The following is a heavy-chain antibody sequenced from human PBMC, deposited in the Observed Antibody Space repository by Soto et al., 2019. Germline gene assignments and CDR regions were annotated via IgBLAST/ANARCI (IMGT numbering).Heavy chain of an antibody. CDR1: GYTFTSYG. J-gene: IGHJ3*02. V-gene: IGHV1-18*01. Sequence: GASVKVSCKASGYTFTSYGISWVRQAPGQGLEWMGWISAYNGNTNYAQKLQGRVTMTTDTSTSTAYMELRSLRSDDTAVYYCASGDYFIAASGEDDAFDIWGQGTMVTVSS. D-gene: IGHD6-13*01. CDR3: ASGDYFIAASGEDDAFDI. CDR2: ISAYNGNT.